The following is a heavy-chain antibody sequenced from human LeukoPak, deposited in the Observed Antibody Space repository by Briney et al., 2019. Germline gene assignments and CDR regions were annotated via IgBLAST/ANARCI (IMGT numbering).Heavy chain of an antibody. CDR2: MSYDGSNK. V-gene: IGHV3-30-3*01. J-gene: IGHJ4*02. Sequence: GESLKISCAASGFTFSSWAMHWVRQAPGKGLEWVAVMSYDGSNKYYADSVKGRFTISRDNSRKTLYLQMNSLRTEDTAVYYCARDGYDLDTPMVSTIFDSWGQGTLVTVSS. D-gene: IGHD5-18*01. CDR1: GFTFSSWA. CDR3: ARDGYDLDTPMVSTIFDS.